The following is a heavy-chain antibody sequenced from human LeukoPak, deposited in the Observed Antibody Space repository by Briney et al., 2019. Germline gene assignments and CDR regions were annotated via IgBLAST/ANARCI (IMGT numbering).Heavy chain of an antibody. CDR2: IIPIFGTA. Sequence: SVKVSCKASGGTFSSYAISWVRQAPGQGLEWMGGIIPIFGTANYAQKFQGRVTITADESTSTAYMELRSLRSEDTAVYYCAGSRIERYSSGWYCSYWGQGTLVTVS. CDR3: AGSRIERYSSGWYCSY. J-gene: IGHJ4*02. D-gene: IGHD6-19*01. V-gene: IGHV1-69*13. CDR1: GGTFSSYA.